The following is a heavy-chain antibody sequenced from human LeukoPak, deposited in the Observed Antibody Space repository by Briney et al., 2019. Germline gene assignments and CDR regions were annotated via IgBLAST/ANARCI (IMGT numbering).Heavy chain of an antibody. CDR2: INHSGST. V-gene: IGHV4-34*01. J-gene: IGHJ6*03. Sequence: SETLSLTCAVYGGSFSGYYWSWIRQPPGKGLEWIGEINHSGSTNYNPSLKSRVTISVDTSKNQFSLKLSSVTAAATAVYYCARVRCSSTSCYPGTYYYYMDVWGKGTTVTVSS. D-gene: IGHD2-2*01. CDR3: ARVRCSSTSCYPGTYYYYMDV. CDR1: GGSFSGYY.